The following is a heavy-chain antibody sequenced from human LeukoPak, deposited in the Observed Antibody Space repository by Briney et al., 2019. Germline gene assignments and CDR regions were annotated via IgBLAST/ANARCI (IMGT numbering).Heavy chain of an antibody. Sequence: PSETLSLTCTVSGGSISSYYWSWIRQPPGKGLEWIGYIYYSGSTSYNPSLKSRVTISVDTSKNQFSLKLSSVTAADTAVYYCAREALGIDYWGQGTLVTVSS. V-gene: IGHV4-59*01. CDR3: AREALGIDY. CDR1: GGSISSYY. J-gene: IGHJ4*02. CDR2: IYYSGST. D-gene: IGHD7-27*01.